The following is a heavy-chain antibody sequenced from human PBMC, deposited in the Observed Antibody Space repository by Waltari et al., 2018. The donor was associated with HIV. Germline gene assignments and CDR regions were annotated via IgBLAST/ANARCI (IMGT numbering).Heavy chain of an antibody. J-gene: IGHJ4*02. D-gene: IGHD3-16*01. V-gene: IGHV1-2*06. CDR2: INPDTGDT. Sequence: LVQSASQVRAPGASVILSCKASGDRFTNSFLYWLRQAPGPGLEWMGRINPDTGDTTYSQPFHTRVTMTRDTSSASTYMELTRLTTADTSTYFCARGEDVSLTHLPPGFRLEVWGKGSLVSVSS. CDR1: GDRFTNSF. CDR3: ARGEDVSLTHLPPGFRLEV.